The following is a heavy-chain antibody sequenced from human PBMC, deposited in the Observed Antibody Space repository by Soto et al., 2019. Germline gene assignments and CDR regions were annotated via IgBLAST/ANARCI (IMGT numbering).Heavy chain of an antibody. D-gene: IGHD3-10*01. V-gene: IGHV1-3*01. CDR1: GYTFTSYA. CDR2: INAGNGNT. J-gene: IGHJ4*02. CDR3: ASYPGVRGAIRD. Sequence: QVQLVQSGAEVKKPGASVKVSCKASGYTFTSYAMHWVRQAPGQRLEWMGWINAGNGNTKYSQKFQGRVTITRDTSVSTAYMELSSLRSEDTAVYFCASYPGVRGAIRDWGQGTLVTVSS.